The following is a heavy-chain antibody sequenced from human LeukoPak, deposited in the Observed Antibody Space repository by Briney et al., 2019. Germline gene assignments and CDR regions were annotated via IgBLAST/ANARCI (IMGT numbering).Heavy chain of an antibody. Sequence: AGGSLRLSCAASGFTFDDYAMHWVRQAPGKGLEWVSGISWNSGSIGYADSVKGRFTISRDNAKNSLYLQMNSLRAEDTAVYYCARGIGSYSDYCGQGTLVTVSS. V-gene: IGHV3-9*01. D-gene: IGHD1-26*01. J-gene: IGHJ4*02. CDR1: GFTFDDYA. CDR2: ISWNSGSI. CDR3: ARGIGSYSDY.